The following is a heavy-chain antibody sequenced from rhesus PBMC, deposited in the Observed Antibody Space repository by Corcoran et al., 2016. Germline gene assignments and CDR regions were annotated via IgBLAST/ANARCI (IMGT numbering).Heavy chain of an antibody. Sequence: QLQVRESGPGLVKPSETLSVTCGVSGGSIKHTYWGWIRQAPGRGLEWIGSIHGGGGSTSFNPSLKSRVTLSVDTSKNQLSLNVNSVTAADTAVYYCAAEGGSGWNFDFWGLGALVTVSS. CDR3: AAEGGSGWNFDF. D-gene: IGHD6-31*01. CDR2: IHGGGGST. V-gene: IGHV4-169*02. CDR1: GGSIKHTY. J-gene: IGHJ4*01.